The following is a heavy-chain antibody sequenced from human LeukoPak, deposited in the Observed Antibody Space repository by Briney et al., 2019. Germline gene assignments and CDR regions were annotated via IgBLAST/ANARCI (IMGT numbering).Heavy chain of an antibody. CDR2: IYRGDST. Sequence: GGSLRLSCAASGFTVSSNYMSWVRQAPGKGLEWVSVIYRGDSTYYADSVKGRFTISRDNSKNTVYLQMNSLRAEDTAIYYCARDEWYGEYAHWGLGTLVTVSS. J-gene: IGHJ1*01. V-gene: IGHV3-53*01. D-gene: IGHD3-10*01. CDR1: GFTVSSNY. CDR3: ARDEWYGEYAH.